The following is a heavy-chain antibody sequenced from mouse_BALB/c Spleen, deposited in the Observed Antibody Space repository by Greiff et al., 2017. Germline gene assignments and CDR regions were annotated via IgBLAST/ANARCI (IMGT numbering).Heavy chain of an antibody. CDR1: GYTFTSYW. V-gene: IGHV1-69*02. D-gene: IGHD1-1*01. CDR3: ARNTYGSSYEYFDY. Sequence: VQLQQPGAELVKPGASVKLSCKASGYTFTSYWMHWVKQRPGQGLEWIGEIDPSDSYTNYNQKFKGKATLTVDKSSSTAYMQLSSLTSEDSAVYYCARNTYGSSYEYFDYWGQGTTLTVSS. CDR2: IDPSDSYT. J-gene: IGHJ2*01.